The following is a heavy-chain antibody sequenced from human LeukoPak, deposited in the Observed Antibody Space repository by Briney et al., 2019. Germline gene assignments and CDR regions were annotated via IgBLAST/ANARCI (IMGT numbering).Heavy chain of an antibody. V-gene: IGHV4-39*01. Sequence: PSETLSLTCTVSGGSISSSSYYWGWLRQPPGKGLEWIGSIYYSGSTYYNPSLKSRVTISVDTSKNQFSLKPSSVTAADTAVYYCARLVGGDRALDYWGQGTLVTVSS. CDR1: GGSISSSSYY. D-gene: IGHD2-21*02. CDR2: IYYSGST. J-gene: IGHJ4*02. CDR3: ARLVGGDRALDY.